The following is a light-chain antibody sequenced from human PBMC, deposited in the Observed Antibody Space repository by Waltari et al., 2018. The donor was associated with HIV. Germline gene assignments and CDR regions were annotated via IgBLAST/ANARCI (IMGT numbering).Light chain of an antibody. CDR3: SSYAGTNNFGVI. V-gene: IGLV2-8*01. CDR2: EVS. J-gene: IGLJ2*01. Sequence: QSALTQPPSASGSPGQSVTISFTATSSAVGHYHFVSGCQQHPGKAPKLMIYEVSKRPSGVPDRFSGSKSGNTASLTVSGLQADDEADYYCSSYAGTNNFGVIFGGGTKVTVL. CDR1: SSAVGHYHF.